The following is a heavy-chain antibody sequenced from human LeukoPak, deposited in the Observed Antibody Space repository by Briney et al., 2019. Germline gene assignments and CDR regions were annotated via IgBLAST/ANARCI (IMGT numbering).Heavy chain of an antibody. CDR1: GGTFSSYA. J-gene: IGHJ5*02. CDR2: IIPIFGTA. V-gene: IGHV1-69*06. Sequence: ASVKVSCKASGGTFSSYAISWVRQAPGQGLEWMGGIIPIFGTANYAQKLQGRVTITADKSTSTAYMELSSLRSEDTAVYYCAREVGAPANWFDPWGQGTLVTVSS. CDR3: AREVGAPANWFDP. D-gene: IGHD1-26*01.